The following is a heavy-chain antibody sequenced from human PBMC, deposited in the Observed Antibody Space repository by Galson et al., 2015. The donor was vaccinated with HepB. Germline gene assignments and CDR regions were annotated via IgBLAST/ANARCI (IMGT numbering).Heavy chain of an antibody. CDR1: GFTFSSYW. Sequence: SLRLSCAASGFTFSSYWMHWVRQAPGKGLVWVSRINSDGSSTSYADSVKGRFTISRDNSKNTLYLQMNSLRVEDTAVYYCARGSGGGTPFDYWGQGTLVTVSS. V-gene: IGHV3-74*01. J-gene: IGHJ4*02. D-gene: IGHD3-16*01. CDR3: ARGSGGGTPFDY. CDR2: INSDGSST.